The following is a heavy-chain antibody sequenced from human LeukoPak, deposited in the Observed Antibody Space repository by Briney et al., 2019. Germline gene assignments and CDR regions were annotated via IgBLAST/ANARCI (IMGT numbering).Heavy chain of an antibody. CDR1: GLTFSSYA. J-gene: IGHJ4*02. D-gene: IGHD3-22*01. Sequence: GGSLRLSCAASGLTFSSYAMHWVRQAPGKGLEWVAVISYDGSNKYYADSVKGRFTISRDNSKNTLYLQMNSLRAEDTAVYYCARDEATCDSSGYYSLFDYWGQGTLVTVSS. V-gene: IGHV3-30*04. CDR2: ISYDGSNK. CDR3: ARDEATCDSSGYYSLFDY.